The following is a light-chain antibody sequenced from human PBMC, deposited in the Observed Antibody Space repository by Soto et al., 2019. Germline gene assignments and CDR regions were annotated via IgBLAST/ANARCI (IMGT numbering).Light chain of an antibody. V-gene: IGLV1-44*01. Sequence: QSVLTQPPSASGTPGQRVTISCYGSSSNIGSNSLNWYQQLPGTAPKLLIYSTNQRPSGVPDRFSGSKSDTSASLAISGLQSEDEADYYCAAWDDSLNGEVVFGGGTKVIVL. CDR3: AAWDDSLNGEVV. CDR1: SSNIGSNS. J-gene: IGLJ2*01. CDR2: STN.